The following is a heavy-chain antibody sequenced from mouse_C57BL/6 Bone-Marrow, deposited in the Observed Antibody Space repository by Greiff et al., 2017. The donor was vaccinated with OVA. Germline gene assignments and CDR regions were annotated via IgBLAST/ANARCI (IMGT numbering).Heavy chain of an antibody. Sequence: ELQLQESGGGLVQPKGSLKLSYADTGISFNTYAMNWVRQAPGKGLEWVARIRSKSNNYATYYADSVKDRFTISRDDSESMLYLQMNNLKTEDTAMYYCVRDWDFDYWGQGTTLTVSS. D-gene: IGHD4-1*01. J-gene: IGHJ2*01. CDR2: IRSKSNNYAT. CDR1: GISFNTYA. V-gene: IGHV10-1*01. CDR3: VRDWDFDY.